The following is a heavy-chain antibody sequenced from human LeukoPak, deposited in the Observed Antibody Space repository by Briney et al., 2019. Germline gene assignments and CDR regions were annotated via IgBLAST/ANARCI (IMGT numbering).Heavy chain of an antibody. Sequence: SETLSPTCAVYGGSFSGYYWSWIRQPPGKGLEWIGEINHSGSTNYNPSLKSRVTISVDTSKNQFSLKLSSVTAADTAVYYCARRYCSGGSCYSYFDYWGQGTLVTVSS. CDR1: GGSFSGYY. J-gene: IGHJ4*02. V-gene: IGHV4-34*01. D-gene: IGHD2-15*01. CDR2: INHSGST. CDR3: ARRYCSGGSCYSYFDY.